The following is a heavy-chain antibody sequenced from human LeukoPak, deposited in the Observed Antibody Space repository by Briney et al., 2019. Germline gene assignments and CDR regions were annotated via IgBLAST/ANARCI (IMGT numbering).Heavy chain of an antibody. CDR2: ITYDGYYK. CDR3: ARDLSPVVRASPMGY. CDR1: GFTFTNYG. J-gene: IGHJ4*02. V-gene: IGHV3-30*03. Sequence: GTSLRLSCAASGFTFTNYGMRWFRQAPGKGLEWVALITYDGYYKYYSDSVKGRFTISSDTSKNTLYLQMNSLRAEDTAVYYCARDLSPVVRASPMGYWGQGTPVTVSS. D-gene: IGHD3-10*01.